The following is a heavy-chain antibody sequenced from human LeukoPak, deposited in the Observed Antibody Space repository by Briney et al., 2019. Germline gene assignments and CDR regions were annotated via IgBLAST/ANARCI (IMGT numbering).Heavy chain of an antibody. D-gene: IGHD1-1*01. CDR3: AKDLNWNDSS. CDR1: GFTFSSYG. CDR2: IRYDGSNK. V-gene: IGHV3-30*02. Sequence: GGSLRLSCAASGFTFSSYGMHWVREAPGKGLEWVAVIRYDGSNKYYADSVKGRFTISRDNSKNTLYLQMNSLRAEDTAVYYCAKDLNWNDSSWGQGTLVTVSS. J-gene: IGHJ4*02.